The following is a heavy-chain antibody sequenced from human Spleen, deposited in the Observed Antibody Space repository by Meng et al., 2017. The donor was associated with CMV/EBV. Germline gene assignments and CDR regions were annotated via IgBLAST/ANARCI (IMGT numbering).Heavy chain of an antibody. CDR2: IYHTGRT. D-gene: IGHD3-16*01. Sequence: SGGSIDSSNYYWGWIRQPPGKGLEWIGSIYHTGRTYYNPSLKSRVTISVDTSKSHFSLKLNSVTAADTAIYYCARHGGGMARFDYWGQGTLVTVSS. CDR1: GGSIDSSNYY. J-gene: IGHJ4*02. V-gene: IGHV4-39*01. CDR3: ARHGGGMARFDY.